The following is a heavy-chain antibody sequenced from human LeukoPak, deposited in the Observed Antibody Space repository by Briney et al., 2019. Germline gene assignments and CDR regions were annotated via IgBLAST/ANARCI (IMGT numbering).Heavy chain of an antibody. J-gene: IGHJ4*02. CDR3: AREGGPYRPLDY. V-gene: IGHV4-4*02. CDR1: GGSITNTNY. Sequence: SGTLSLTCGVSGGSITNTNYWTWVHQPPGKGLEWIGEVNLQGSTNYSPSLMGRVAIAVDTSENHISLQLTSVTAADTAVYYCAREGGPYRPLDYSGQGTLVTVSS. CDR2: VNLQGST.